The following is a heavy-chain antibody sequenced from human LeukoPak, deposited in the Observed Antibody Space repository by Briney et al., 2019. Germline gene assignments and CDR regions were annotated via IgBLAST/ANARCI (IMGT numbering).Heavy chain of an antibody. CDR3: ARRSSTSSAMYYFDY. D-gene: IGHD2-2*01. V-gene: IGHV5-51*01. CDR2: IYPGDSDT. J-gene: IGHJ4*02. CDR1: GYSFTSYW. Sequence: GESLKISCKGSGYSFTSYWIGWVRQMPGKGLEWMGIIYPGDSDTRYSPSFQGQVTISADKSISTAYLQWSSLKASDTAMYYCARRSSTSSAMYYFDYWGQGTLVTVSS.